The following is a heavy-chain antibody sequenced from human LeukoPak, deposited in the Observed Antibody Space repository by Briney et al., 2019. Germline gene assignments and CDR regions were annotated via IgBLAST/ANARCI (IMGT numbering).Heavy chain of an antibody. CDR2: IYSGGST. CDR3: AGVPVHSSGGSCPLDY. D-gene: IGHD2-15*01. CDR1: GFTVSSRY. J-gene: IGHJ4*02. Sequence: PGGSLRHSRAASGFTVSSRYMRWVRQAPGKGLEWVSIIYSGGSTYYADSVQGRFTVSRDNSKNTLYLQMNSLRAEDTAVYYCAGVPVHSSGGSCPLDYWGQGTLVTVPS. V-gene: IGHV3-53*01.